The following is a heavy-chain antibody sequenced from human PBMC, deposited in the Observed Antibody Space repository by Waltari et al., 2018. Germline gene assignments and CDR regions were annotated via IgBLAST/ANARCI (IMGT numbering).Heavy chain of an antibody. CDR3: AREEYYDSSTGWLIGI. V-gene: IGHV1-2*06. Sequence: QVPLVQSGAEGTKPGASAKVSCKASGHGFRDNYMAWVRQAAGQGLEWMGRINPNSGGTNYKYRFQGRFTMTRDTSTNTVYMELSSLRSDDTAVYYCAREEYYDSSTGWLIGIWGQGTLVTVSA. D-gene: IGHD3-3*01. J-gene: IGHJ3*02. CDR1: GHGFRDNY. CDR2: INPNSGGT.